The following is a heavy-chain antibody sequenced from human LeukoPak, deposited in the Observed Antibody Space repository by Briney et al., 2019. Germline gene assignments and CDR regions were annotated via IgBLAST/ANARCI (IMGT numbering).Heavy chain of an antibody. J-gene: IGHJ4*02. Sequence: GGSPRLSCAASGFTFSSYAMHWVRQAPGKGLEWVAVISYDGSNKYYADSVKGRFTISRDNSKNTLYLQMNSLRAEDTAVYYCARDQIHSSTSCLDYWGQGTLVTVSS. CDR3: ARDQIHSSTSCLDY. V-gene: IGHV3-30*04. D-gene: IGHD2-2*01. CDR2: ISYDGSNK. CDR1: GFTFSSYA.